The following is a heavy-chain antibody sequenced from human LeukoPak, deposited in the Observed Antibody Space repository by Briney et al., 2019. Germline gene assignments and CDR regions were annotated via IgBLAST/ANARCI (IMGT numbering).Heavy chain of an antibody. J-gene: IGHJ4*02. CDR1: GYSFTSYW. D-gene: IGHD3-9*01. V-gene: IGHV5-51*01. CDR2: IYPGDSDT. Sequence: PGESLKISCKGSGYSFTSYWIGWVRQMPGKGLEWMGIIYPGDSDTRYSPSFQGQVTISADKSISTAYLPWSSLKASDTAMYYCARRARPYYDILHLDYWGQGTLVTVSS. CDR3: ARRARPYYDILHLDY.